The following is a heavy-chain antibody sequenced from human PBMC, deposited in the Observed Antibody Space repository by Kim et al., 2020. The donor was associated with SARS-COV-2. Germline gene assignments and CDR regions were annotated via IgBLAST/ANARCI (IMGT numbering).Heavy chain of an antibody. Sequence: SETLSLTCTVSGGSISSYYWSWIRQPPGKGLEWIGYIYYSGSTNYNPSLKSRVTISVDTSKNQFSLKLSSVTAADTAVYYCARSYSYGYYYYYGMDVWG. J-gene: IGHJ6*02. D-gene: IGHD5-18*01. CDR1: GGSISSYY. CDR2: IYYSGST. V-gene: IGHV4-59*08. CDR3: ARSYSYGYYYYYGMDV.